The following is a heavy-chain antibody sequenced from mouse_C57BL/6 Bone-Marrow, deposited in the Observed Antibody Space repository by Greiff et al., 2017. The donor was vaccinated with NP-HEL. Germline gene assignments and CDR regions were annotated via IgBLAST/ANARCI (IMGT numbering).Heavy chain of an antibody. CDR1: GIDFSRYW. CDR3: ARWTYSNYPYWYFDV. V-gene: IGHV4-1*01. Sequence: EVKLQESGGGLVQPGGSLKLSCAASGIDFSRYWMSWVRRAPGKGLEWIGEINPDSSTINYAPSLKDKFIISRDNAKNTLYLQMSKVRSEDTALYYCARWTYSNYPYWYFDVWGTGTTVTVSS. J-gene: IGHJ1*03. D-gene: IGHD2-5*01. CDR2: INPDSSTI.